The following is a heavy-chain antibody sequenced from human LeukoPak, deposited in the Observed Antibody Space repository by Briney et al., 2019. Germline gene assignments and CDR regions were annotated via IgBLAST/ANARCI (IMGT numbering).Heavy chain of an antibody. CDR2: IYHSGIT. Sequence: SESLSLTRTVSGYSIRSGFYWAWLREPPGKGLERVECIYHSGITYYSQSLSSVDTISVDTFKNQFSLKITTVTAAATPVYYCARAQGAVNWFDPGGQGTLVTVSS. CDR3: ARAQGAVNWFDP. CDR1: GYSIRSGFY. J-gene: IGHJ5*02. V-gene: IGHV4-38-2*02. D-gene: IGHD1-26*01.